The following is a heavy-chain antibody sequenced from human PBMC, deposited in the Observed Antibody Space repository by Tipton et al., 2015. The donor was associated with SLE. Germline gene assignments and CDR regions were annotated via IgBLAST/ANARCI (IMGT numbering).Heavy chain of an antibody. CDR2: ISGSGGST. J-gene: IGHJ4*02. Sequence: SLRLSCAASGFTFSSYGMSWVRQAPGKGLEWVSAISGSGGSTYYADSVKGRFTISRDNSKNTLYLQMNSLRAEDTAVYYCAKGDIAAAGPDYWGQGTLVTVSS. CDR1: GFTFSSYG. D-gene: IGHD6-13*01. CDR3: AKGDIAAAGPDY. V-gene: IGHV3-23*01.